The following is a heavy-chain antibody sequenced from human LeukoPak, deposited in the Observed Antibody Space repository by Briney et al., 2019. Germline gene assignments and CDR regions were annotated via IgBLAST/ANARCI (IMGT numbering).Heavy chain of an antibody. CDR1: GGSISSYY. D-gene: IGHD6-13*01. J-gene: IGHJ4*02. Sequence: SETLSLTCTVSGGSISSYYWSWIRQPPGKGLEWIGYIYYSGSTNYNPSLKSRVTISVDTSKNQFSLKLSSVTAADTAVYYCARASSSWFFDYWGQGTLVTVYS. CDR2: IYYSGST. CDR3: ARASSSWFFDY. V-gene: IGHV4-59*01.